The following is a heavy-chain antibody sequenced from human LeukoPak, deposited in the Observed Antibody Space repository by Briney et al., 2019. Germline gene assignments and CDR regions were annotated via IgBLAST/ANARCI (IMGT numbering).Heavy chain of an antibody. J-gene: IGHJ4*02. Sequence: ASVKVSCKASGGTFSSYAISWVRQAPGQGLEWMGGIIPIFGTANYAQKFQGRVTITADESTSTAYMELSSLRSEDTAVYYCAREPYDTFTGYPYFDYWGQATMVT. CDR2: IIPIFGTA. D-gene: IGHD3-9*01. CDR1: GGTFSSYA. CDR3: AREPYDTFTGYPYFDY. V-gene: IGHV1-69*13.